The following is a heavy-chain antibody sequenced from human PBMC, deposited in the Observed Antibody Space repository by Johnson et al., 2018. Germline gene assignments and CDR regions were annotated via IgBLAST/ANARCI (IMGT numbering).Heavy chain of an antibody. D-gene: IGHD6-6*01. CDR1: GFTFSNAW. V-gene: IGHV3-15*07. Sequence: VQLVQSGGGLVKPGGSLRLSCAASGFTFSNAWMNWVRQAPGKGLEWVGRIKSKTDGGTTDYAAPGKGRFTITRDDSKNTLYLQMNRLKTEVTAVYYCAKEMYSSSSDWFGPWGQGALVIVAS. CDR2: IKSKTDGGTT. CDR3: AKEMYSSSSDWFGP. J-gene: IGHJ5*02.